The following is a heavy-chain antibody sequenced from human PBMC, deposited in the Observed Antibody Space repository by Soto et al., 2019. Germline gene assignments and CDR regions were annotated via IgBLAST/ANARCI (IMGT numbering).Heavy chain of an antibody. CDR1: GYTFTSYG. J-gene: IGHJ2*01. V-gene: IGHV1-18*01. Sequence: QVQLVQSGAEVKKPGASVKVSCKASGYTFTSYGISWVRQAPGQGLEWMGWISAYNGNTNYAQKLQGRVTMTTETSTSTAYMELRSLRSDDTAVYYCARDGGYYDSSGYYSDWYFDLWGRGTLVTVSS. CDR2: ISAYNGNT. D-gene: IGHD3-22*01. CDR3: ARDGGYYDSSGYYSDWYFDL.